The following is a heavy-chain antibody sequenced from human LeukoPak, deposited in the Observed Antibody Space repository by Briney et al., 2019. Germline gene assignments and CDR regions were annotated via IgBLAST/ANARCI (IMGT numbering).Heavy chain of an antibody. Sequence: SVKVSCKASGGTFSSYAISWVRQAPGQGLEWMGGIIPIFGTANYAQKFQGRVTITTDESTSTAYMELSSLRSEDTAVYYCARDVYYDFWSGYFVYWGQGTLVTVSS. CDR2: IIPIFGTA. J-gene: IGHJ4*02. CDR3: ARDVYYDFWSGYFVY. CDR1: GGTFSSYA. V-gene: IGHV1-69*05. D-gene: IGHD3-3*01.